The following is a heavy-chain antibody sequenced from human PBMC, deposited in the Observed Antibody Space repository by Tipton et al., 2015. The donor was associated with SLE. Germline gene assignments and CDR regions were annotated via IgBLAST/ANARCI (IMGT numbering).Heavy chain of an antibody. D-gene: IGHD5-12*01. Sequence: SLRLSCAASGFTFSTYAMSWVRQVSGKGLEWVSDISGSGGSTYYADSAKGRFTISRDNSKNTLYLQMNSLRSDDTAVYYCARDYKVVATSYFDYWGQGTLVTVSS. J-gene: IGHJ4*02. CDR1: GFTFSTYA. CDR3: ARDYKVVATSYFDY. CDR2: ISGSGGST. V-gene: IGHV3-23*01.